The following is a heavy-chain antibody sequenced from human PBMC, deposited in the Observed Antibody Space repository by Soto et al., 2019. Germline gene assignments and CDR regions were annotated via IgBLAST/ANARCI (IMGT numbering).Heavy chain of an antibody. V-gene: IGHV3-30-3*01. CDR3: AREPASGSYYNPLIKYYYGMDV. D-gene: IGHD3-10*01. CDR1: VFTFISYA. Sequence: PGWSLRLSCASSVFTFISYAMHWVRQAPGKGLEWVAVISYDGSNKYYADSVKGRFTISRDNSKNTLYLQMNSLRAEDTAVYYCAREPASGSYYNPLIKYYYGMDVWGQGTTVTVSS. CDR2: ISYDGSNK. J-gene: IGHJ6*02.